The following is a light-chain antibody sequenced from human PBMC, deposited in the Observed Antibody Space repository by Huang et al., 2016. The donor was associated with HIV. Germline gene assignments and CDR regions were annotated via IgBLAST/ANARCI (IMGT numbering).Light chain of an antibody. CDR1: QSVSSN. V-gene: IGKV3-15*01. Sequence: EIVMTQSPVTLSVSPGGRATLSCRASQSVSSNLAWYQQQPGQAPRLLIYGASTRATGIPATFSGRWSGTEFTLTISSLQSEDFAVYYCQQYNDWPIGTFGQGTKVEIK. CDR2: GAS. J-gene: IGKJ1*01. CDR3: QQYNDWPIGT.